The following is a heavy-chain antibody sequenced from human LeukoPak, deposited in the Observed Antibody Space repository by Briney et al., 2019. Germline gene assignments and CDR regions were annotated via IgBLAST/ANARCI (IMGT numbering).Heavy chain of an antibody. V-gene: IGHV1-18*01. J-gene: IGHJ4*02. Sequence: ASVTVSCRASGYTFTSYGISWVRQAPGQGLEWMGWISAYNGNTNYAQKLQGRVTMTTDTSTSTAYMELRSLRSDDTAVYYCAREEWELLGGSFDYWGQGTLVTVSS. D-gene: IGHD1-26*01. CDR1: GYTFTSYG. CDR2: ISAYNGNT. CDR3: AREEWELLGGSFDY.